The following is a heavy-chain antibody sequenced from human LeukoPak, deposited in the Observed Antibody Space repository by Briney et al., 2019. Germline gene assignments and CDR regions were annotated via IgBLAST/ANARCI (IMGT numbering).Heavy chain of an antibody. J-gene: IGHJ4*02. D-gene: IGHD1-1*01. V-gene: IGHV3-23*01. Sequence: GGSLRLSCAASGFTFSTYAMNWVRQAPVKGLEWVSAISNSGGDTYYADSVKGRFIISRDNSKNTLYLQMNGLRAEDTAVYYCAKGHDTRTATLDYWGQGTLVTVSS. CDR2: ISNSGGDT. CDR3: AKGHDTRTATLDY. CDR1: GFTFSTYA.